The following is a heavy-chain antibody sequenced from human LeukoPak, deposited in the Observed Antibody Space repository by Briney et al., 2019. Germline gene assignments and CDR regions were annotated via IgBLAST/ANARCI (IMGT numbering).Heavy chain of an antibody. V-gene: IGHV1-2*02. CDR1: GYTFTGYY. CDR2: INPNSGGT. Sequence: ASVKVSGKASGYTFTGYYMHWVRQAPGQGLEWMGWINPNSGGTNYAQKFQGRVTMTRDTSISTAYMELSRLRSDDTAVYYCARDNIGYSSFDYWGQGTLVTVSS. D-gene: IGHD6-13*01. J-gene: IGHJ4*02. CDR3: ARDNIGYSSFDY.